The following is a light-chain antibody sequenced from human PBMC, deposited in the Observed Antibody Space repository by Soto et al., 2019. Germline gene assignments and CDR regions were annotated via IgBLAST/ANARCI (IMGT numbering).Light chain of an antibody. CDR3: QQYSNWPCST. V-gene: IGKV3-15*01. CDR1: QSVSTN. J-gene: IGKJ3*01. Sequence: EIVMTQSPATLSVSPGERATLSCRASQSVSTNLAWYQQKPGQAPRLLIHSTSTRATGVPARFSGSGSGTEFSLTISSLQSEDFAVYYGQQYSNWPCSTFGPGTKVDIK. CDR2: STS.